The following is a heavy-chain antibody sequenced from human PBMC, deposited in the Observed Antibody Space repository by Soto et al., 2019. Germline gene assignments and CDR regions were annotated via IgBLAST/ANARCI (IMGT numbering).Heavy chain of an antibody. Sequence: QLQLQESGPGLVQPSEPLSLTCTVSGGYISSSSYYWGWIRQPPGKGLEWIGSIYYSGSTYYNPYRTNQVTISVHTSKNQFALKLSSGTAADTAVYYCTRRAYCGGDCSNEDPFDIWVQGTMVSVSS. D-gene: IGHD2-21*01. CDR2: IYYSGST. J-gene: IGHJ3*02. CDR1: GGYISSSSYY. CDR3: TRRAYCGGDCSNEDPFDI. V-gene: IGHV4-39*01.